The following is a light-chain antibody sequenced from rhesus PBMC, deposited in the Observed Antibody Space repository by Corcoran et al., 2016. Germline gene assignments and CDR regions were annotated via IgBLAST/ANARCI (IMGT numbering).Light chain of an antibody. Sequence: DIQMTQSPSSLSASIGDRVTITCRASQGISSWLAWYQQKPGKAPNLLIHMASSLQSGVPSRFSGSRSGTDFTLTISSLQPEDFATYSCQQYNSAPLTFGGGTKVEIK. V-gene: IGKV1-21*01. CDR1: QGISSW. CDR3: QQYNSAPLT. CDR2: MAS. J-gene: IGKJ4*01.